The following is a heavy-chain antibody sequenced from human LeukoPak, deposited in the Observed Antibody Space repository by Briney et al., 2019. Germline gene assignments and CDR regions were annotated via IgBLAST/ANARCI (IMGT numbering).Heavy chain of an antibody. J-gene: IGHJ5*02. D-gene: IGHD5-12*01. CDR1: GGSISSYY. CDR2: IYYSGST. CDR3: ARGRGGYDPHWFDP. V-gene: IGHV4-59*01. Sequence: SETLSLTCTVSGGSISSYYWSWIRQPPGKGLEWIGYIYYSGSTNYNPSLKRRVTISVDTSKNQFSLKLSSVTAADTAVYYCARGRGGYDPHWFDPWGQGTLVTVSS.